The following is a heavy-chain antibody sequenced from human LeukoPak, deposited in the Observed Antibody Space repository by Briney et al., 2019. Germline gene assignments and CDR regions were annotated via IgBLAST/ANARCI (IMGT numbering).Heavy chain of an antibody. CDR2: IYTSGST. CDR1: GGSISSYY. CDR3: ARHASSGVDWFDP. J-gene: IGHJ5*02. D-gene: IGHD3-10*01. Sequence: SETLSLTCTVSGGSISSYYWSWIRQPPGKGLEWIGYIYTSGSTNYNPSLKSRVTISVDTSKNQFSLKLSSVAAADTAVYYCARHASSGVDWFDPWGQGTLVTVSS. V-gene: IGHV4-4*09.